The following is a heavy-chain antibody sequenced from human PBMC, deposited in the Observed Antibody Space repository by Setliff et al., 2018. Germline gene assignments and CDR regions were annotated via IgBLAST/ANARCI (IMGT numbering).Heavy chain of an antibody. V-gene: IGHV3-66*01. CDR1: GFTVSSYY. D-gene: IGHD3-22*01. Sequence: GSLRLSCAASGFTVSSYYMTWVRQAPGKGLEWVSVIYTGGSTYYADSVKGRFTISRDDSNNTLYLQMNSLRAEDTAVYYCATGKYYYDSSGKGETDEFDYWGQGTLVTVSS. J-gene: IGHJ4*02. CDR3: ATGKYYYDSSGKGETDEFDY. CDR2: IYTGGST.